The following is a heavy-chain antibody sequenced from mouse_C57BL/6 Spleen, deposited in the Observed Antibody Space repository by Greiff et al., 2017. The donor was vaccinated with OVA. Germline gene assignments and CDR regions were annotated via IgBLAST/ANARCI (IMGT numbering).Heavy chain of an antibody. D-gene: IGHD2-1*01. Sequence: EVQLQQSGPELVKPGASVKIPCKASGYTFTDYNMDWVKQSHGKSLEWIGDINPNNGGTIYNQKFKGKATLTVDKSSSTAYMELRSLTSEDTAVYYCAREDGNYERFAYWGQGTLVTVSA. CDR3: AREDGNYERFAY. V-gene: IGHV1-18*01. CDR1: GYTFTDYN. J-gene: IGHJ3*01. CDR2: INPNNGGT.